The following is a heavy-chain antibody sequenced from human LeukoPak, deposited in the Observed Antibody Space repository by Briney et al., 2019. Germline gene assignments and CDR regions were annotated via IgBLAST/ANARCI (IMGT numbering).Heavy chain of an antibody. J-gene: IGHJ5*02. D-gene: IGHD5-18*01. V-gene: IGHV4-59*01. Sequence: SETLSLTCTVSGGSISSYYWSWIRQPPGKGLEWSGYIYYSGSTNYTPSLKSRVTISVDTSKNQFSLKLSSVTAADTAVYYCARAVLGGYGYDNWFDPWGQGTLVTVSS. CDR2: IYYSGST. CDR3: ARAVLGGYGYDNWFDP. CDR1: GGSISSYY.